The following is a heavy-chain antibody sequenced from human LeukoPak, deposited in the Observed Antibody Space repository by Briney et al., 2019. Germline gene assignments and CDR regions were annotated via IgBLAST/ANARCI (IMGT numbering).Heavy chain of an antibody. CDR1: GFTFSGYW. CDR3: ARGRSPSNWYYFDH. J-gene: IGHJ4*02. D-gene: IGHD6-13*01. CDR2: ISDDGSSP. Sequence: GGSLRLSCAASGFTFSGYWMHWVRQAPGKGLVWVSRISDDGSSPTYPHSVKGRFTIHRDNAKNPLYLHMNSLRLEDTAVYYCARGRSPSNWYYFDHWGRGTLVSVSS. V-gene: IGHV3-74*01.